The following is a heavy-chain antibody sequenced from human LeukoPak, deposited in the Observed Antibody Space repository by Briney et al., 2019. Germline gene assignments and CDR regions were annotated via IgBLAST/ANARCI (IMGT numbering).Heavy chain of an antibody. J-gene: IGHJ4*02. D-gene: IGHD4-17*01. CDR1: GFSFSSYS. V-gene: IGHV3-21*01. CDR3: AKDWLEYGDYVTPSDY. Sequence: GGSLRLSCAASGFSFSSYSMNWVRQAPGKGLEWVSSITRSSNYIYYADSVKGRFTISRDNSKNTLYLQMNSLRGEDTAVYYCAKDWLEYGDYVTPSDYWGQGTLVTVSS. CDR2: ITRSSNYI.